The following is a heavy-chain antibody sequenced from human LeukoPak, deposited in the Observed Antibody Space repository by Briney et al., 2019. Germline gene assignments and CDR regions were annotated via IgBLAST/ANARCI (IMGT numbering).Heavy chain of an antibody. D-gene: IGHD6-19*01. J-gene: IGHJ4*02. V-gene: IGHV4-59*12. CDR2: IYYSGST. Sequence: PSETLSLTCTVSGGSISSYYWSWIRQPPGKGLEWIGYIYYSGSTNYNPSLKSRVTISVDTSKNQFSLKLSSVTAADTAVYYCARRGIRQWLVRGSVYFDYWGQGTLVTVSS. CDR1: GGSISSYY. CDR3: ARRGIRQWLVRGSVYFDY.